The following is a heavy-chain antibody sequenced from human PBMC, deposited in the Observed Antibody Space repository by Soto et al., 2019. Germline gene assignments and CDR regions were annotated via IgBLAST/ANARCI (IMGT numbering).Heavy chain of an antibody. CDR3: AKERSSSSGTYYGMDV. Sequence: QVQLVESGGGVVQPGRSLRLSCAASGFTFSSYGMHWVRQAPGKGLEWVAVISYDGSNKYYADSVKGRFTISRDNSKNTLYLQMNSLRAEDTAVYYCAKERSSSSGTYYGMDVW. D-gene: IGHD6-6*01. V-gene: IGHV3-30*18. J-gene: IGHJ6*01. CDR2: ISYDGSNK. CDR1: GFTFSSYG.